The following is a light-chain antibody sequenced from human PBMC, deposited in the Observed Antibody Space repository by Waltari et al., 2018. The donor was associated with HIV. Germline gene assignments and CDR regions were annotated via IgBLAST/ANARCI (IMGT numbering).Light chain of an antibody. V-gene: IGLV2-23*01. CDR1: SSDVGSYNL. Sequence: QSALTQPASVSGSPGQSITISCTGTSSDVGSYNLVSWYQQHPSKTPQLMFYEASKRASGVSNRFSGSKSGNTASLTISGLQAEDEADYYCCSYAGEVFGTGTKVTVL. CDR2: EAS. CDR3: CSYAGEV. J-gene: IGLJ1*01.